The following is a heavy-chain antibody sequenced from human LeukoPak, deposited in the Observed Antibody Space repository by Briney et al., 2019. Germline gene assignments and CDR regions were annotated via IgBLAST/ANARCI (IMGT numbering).Heavy chain of an antibody. CDR3: ARVPSPYYFDY. J-gene: IGHJ4*02. CDR2: ISSSSSYI. V-gene: IGHV3-21*01. Sequence: GGSLRLSCAASGFTFSSYSMNWVRQAPGKGLEWVSSISSSSSYIYYADSMKGRFTISRDNAKNSLCLQMNSLRAEDTAVYYCARVPSPYYFDYWGQGTLVTVSS. CDR1: GFTFSSYS.